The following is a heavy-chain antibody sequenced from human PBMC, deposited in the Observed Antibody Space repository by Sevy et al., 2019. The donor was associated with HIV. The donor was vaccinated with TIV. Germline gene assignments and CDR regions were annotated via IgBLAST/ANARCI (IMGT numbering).Heavy chain of an antibody. CDR2: ISYSGST. D-gene: IGHD3-3*01. CDR1: GGSISSSNYY. CDR3: ARHVLLGSKYDYWSGRFGSGSYYFDY. Sequence: SETLSLTCGVSGGSISSSNYYWGWIRQPPGKGLEWIGIISYSGSTYSTPSLRSRVTMSVDTSKNQFSLKLTSVTVAERAVYYCARHVLLGSKYDYWSGRFGSGSYYFDYWGQGTLVTVSS. J-gene: IGHJ4*02. V-gene: IGHV4-39*01.